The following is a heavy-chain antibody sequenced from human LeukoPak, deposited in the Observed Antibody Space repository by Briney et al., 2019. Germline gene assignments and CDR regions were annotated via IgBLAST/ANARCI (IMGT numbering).Heavy chain of an antibody. CDR3: AREYGDLDY. Sequence: PSETLSLTCTVSGGSISGFYWSWIRQPAGKGLEWIGRIYPSGGTNYNTSLKSRVTMSTDTSKNQFSLKLRSVTAADTAVYYCAREYGDLDYWGQGTLVTVSS. CDR2: IYPSGGT. D-gene: IGHD2-21*01. CDR1: GGSISGFY. J-gene: IGHJ4*02. V-gene: IGHV4-4*07.